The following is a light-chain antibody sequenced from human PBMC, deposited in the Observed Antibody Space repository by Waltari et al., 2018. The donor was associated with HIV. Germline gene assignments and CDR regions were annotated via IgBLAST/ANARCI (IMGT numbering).Light chain of an antibody. CDR1: SSDVGDYNY. J-gene: IGLJ1*01. Sequence: QSALPQPASVSGSPGQSITISCTGTSSDVGDYNYVSCYQQHPGKAPKLIIYDVSNRPSGVSNRFSGSKSGNTASLTISGLQTEDEADYYCSSYTSSSTRVFGTGTKVTVL. V-gene: IGLV2-14*01. CDR3: SSYTSSSTRV. CDR2: DVS.